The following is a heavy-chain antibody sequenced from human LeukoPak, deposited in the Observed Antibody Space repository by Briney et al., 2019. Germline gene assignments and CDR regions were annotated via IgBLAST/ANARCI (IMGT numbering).Heavy chain of an antibody. J-gene: IGHJ4*02. CDR2: FYLPRSEN. Sequence: GESLKISCQGSGYDFATYWIGWVRQVPGKGLEWMGLFYLPRSENRYSPSFQGLVTISGDESISTAYLQWSSLKASDTAMYYCARSGCGYYDSSGYNLFKFCYWGQGTLVTVSS. D-gene: IGHD3-22*01. CDR3: ARSGCGYYDSSGYNLFKFCY. CDR1: GYDFATYW. V-gene: IGHV5-51*01.